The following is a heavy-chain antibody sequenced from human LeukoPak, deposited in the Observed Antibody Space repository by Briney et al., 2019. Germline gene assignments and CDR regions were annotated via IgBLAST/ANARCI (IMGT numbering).Heavy chain of an antibody. CDR1: GGSFSGYY. CDR3: ARFAPLDAFDI. Sequence: HPSETLSLTCAVYGGSFSGYYWSWIRQPPGKGLEWIGEINHSGSTNSNPSLKSRVTISVDTSKNQFSLKLSSVTAADTAVYYCARFAPLDAFDIWGQGTMVTVSS. V-gene: IGHV4-34*01. J-gene: IGHJ3*02. CDR2: INHSGST. D-gene: IGHD2-21*01.